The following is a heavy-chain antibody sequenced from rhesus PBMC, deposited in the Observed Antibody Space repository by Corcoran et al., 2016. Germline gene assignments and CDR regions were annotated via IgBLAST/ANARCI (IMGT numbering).Heavy chain of an antibody. D-gene: IGHD5-24*01. CDR3: ARVDTAGTGWDY. CDR1: GGSIRGYYL. CDR2: IYGGSGST. J-gene: IGHJ4*01. V-gene: IGHV4S7*01. Sequence: QVQLQESGPGVVKPSETLSPTCAVSGGSIRGYYLGSWIRQPPGKGLEWIGYIYGGSGSTRNNPSIRSRVIISIDPSKNQFSLKLSSVTAADTAVYYCARVDTAGTGWDYWGQGVLVTVSS.